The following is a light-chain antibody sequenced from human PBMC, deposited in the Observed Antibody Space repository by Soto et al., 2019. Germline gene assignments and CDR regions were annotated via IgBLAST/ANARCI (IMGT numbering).Light chain of an antibody. CDR2: GAS. J-gene: IGKJ2*01. V-gene: IGKV3-20*01. CDR1: QTISSSS. Sequence: EVVLTQSPGTLSLSPGERATLSCRASQTISSSSLAWYQQKPGQAPRLLIYGASSRATDIPDRFSGSGSGTDFTLTISRLEPEDFAVYYCQQYGSSPSTFGQGTKLDIK. CDR3: QQYGSSPST.